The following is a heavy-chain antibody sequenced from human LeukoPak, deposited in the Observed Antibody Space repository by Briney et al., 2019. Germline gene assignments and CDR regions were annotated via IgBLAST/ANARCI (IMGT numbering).Heavy chain of an antibody. CDR1: GYTFTGFY. Sequence: ASVKVSCKASGYTFTGFYIHWVRQAPGQGLEWMAWISPYNGNTKYAQKFQGRVTMTTDTSTSTAYMELRSLTSGDTAVYYCAREESIGSYQFLHDYWGQGTLVTVSS. CDR2: ISPYNGNT. V-gene: IGHV1-18*04. D-gene: IGHD1-26*01. J-gene: IGHJ4*02. CDR3: AREESIGSYQFLHDY.